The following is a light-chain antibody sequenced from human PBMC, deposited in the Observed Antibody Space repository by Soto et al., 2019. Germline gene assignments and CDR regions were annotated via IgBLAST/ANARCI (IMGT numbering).Light chain of an antibody. CDR3: QQYGSSPST. V-gene: IGKV3D-20*01. CDR1: QSVSSSY. CDR2: DAS. Sequence: EIVLTQSPGTLSLSPGERATLSCRTSQSVSSSYLAWYQQKPGLAPRLLIYDASSRAIGIPDRFSGSGSGTDFTLTISRLEPEDFAVYYCQQYGSSPSTFGQGTRLEIK. J-gene: IGKJ5*01.